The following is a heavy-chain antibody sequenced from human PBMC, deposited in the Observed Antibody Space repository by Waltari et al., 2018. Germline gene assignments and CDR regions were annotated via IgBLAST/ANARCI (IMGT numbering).Heavy chain of an antibody. V-gene: IGHV3-23*01. Sequence: EVRVLESGGGLVQPGGSLRLSCAASGLTFNNYAMAWVRQAPGKGLECVAVITGGGTNTYYADSVKGRFTVSRDNSKNTLDLQMNNLRLEDTAVYFCAKGLGMRDWYFDIWGRGTLLTVSS. CDR1: GLTFNNYA. CDR2: ITGGGTNT. J-gene: IGHJ2*01. D-gene: IGHD7-27*01. CDR3: AKGLGMRDWYFDI.